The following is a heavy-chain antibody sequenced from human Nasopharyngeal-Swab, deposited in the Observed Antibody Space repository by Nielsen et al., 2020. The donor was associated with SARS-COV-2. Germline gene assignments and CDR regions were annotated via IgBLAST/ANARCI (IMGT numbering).Heavy chain of an antibody. V-gene: IGHV4-31*11. D-gene: IGHD1-26*01. CDR2: ISYRGST. J-gene: IGHJ6*02. Sequence: TLSLTCAVSGGSISSGGYSWSWIRQPPGKGLEWIGYISYRGSTYYNPSLKSRVTISVDTSKNQVSLNLSSVTAADTAVYYCARDYRGAGYYYYGMDVWGQGTTVTVSS. CDR3: ARDYRGAGYYYYGMDV. CDR1: GGSISSGGYS.